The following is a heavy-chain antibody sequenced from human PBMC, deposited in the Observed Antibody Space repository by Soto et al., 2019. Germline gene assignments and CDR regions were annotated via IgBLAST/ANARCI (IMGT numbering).Heavy chain of an antibody. J-gene: IGHJ4*02. CDR2: ISAYNGNT. D-gene: IGHD1-26*01. CDR3: ARTPLGASVRRCGAHFDY. CDR1: GYTFTSYG. Sequence: QVQLVQSGAEVKKPGASVKVSCKASGYTFTSYGISWVRQVPGQGLEWMGWISAYNGNTNYARKIRGGVTMTSDTSISTADMEVRGLTSDDTGIYYCARTPLGASVRRCGAHFDYLGRGTLVTFSP. V-gene: IGHV1-18*01.